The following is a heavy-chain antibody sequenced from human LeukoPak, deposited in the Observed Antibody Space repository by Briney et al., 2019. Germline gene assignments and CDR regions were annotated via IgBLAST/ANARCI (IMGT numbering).Heavy chain of an antibody. CDR1: GFTFGDYA. CDR2: IRSKAYGGTT. V-gene: IGHV3-49*04. D-gene: IGHD2-2*01. J-gene: IGHJ5*02. Sequence: GGSLRLSCTASGFTFGDYAMSWVRQAPGKGLEWVGFIRSKAYGGTTDYAASVKGRFTISRDDSKSIAYLQMNSLKTEDTAVYYCARPVFTYCSSTSCSGYRFDTWGQGTLITVSS. CDR3: ARPVFTYCSSTSCSGYRFDT.